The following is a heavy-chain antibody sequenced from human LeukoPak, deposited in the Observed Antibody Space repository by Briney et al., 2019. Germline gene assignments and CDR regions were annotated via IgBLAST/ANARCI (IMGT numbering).Heavy chain of an antibody. CDR3: ARDLYMTAVTTGYFDY. CDR2: INPSGGST. Sequence: ASVKVSCKASGYTFTGYYMHWVRQAPGQGLEWMGIINPSGGSTSCAQKFQGRLTMTRDTSTSTVYVELSSLRSEDTAVYYCARDLYMTAVTTGYFDYWGQGTLVTVSS. CDR1: GYTFTGYY. J-gene: IGHJ4*02. D-gene: IGHD4-17*01. V-gene: IGHV1-46*01.